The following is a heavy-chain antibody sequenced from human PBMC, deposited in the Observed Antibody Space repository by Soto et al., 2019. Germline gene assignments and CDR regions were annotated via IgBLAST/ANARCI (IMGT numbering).Heavy chain of an antibody. V-gene: IGHV3-11*01. CDR3: AKESWANPDS. CDR2: ISKDSGRAT. J-gene: IGHJ4*02. CDR1: GFIFRDWF. D-gene: IGHD6-13*01. Sequence: LVESGGALVKPRGSLRLSCAASGFIFRDWFRSWIRQAPGKGLEWISYISKDSGRATRYADSVKGRFTISRDNAKNSLFLQRNNLTVEDTAVYYCAKESWANPDSWGQGTLVTVSS.